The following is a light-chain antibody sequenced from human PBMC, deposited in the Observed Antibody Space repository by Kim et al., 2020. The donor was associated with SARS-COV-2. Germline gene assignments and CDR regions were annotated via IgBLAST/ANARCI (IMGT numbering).Light chain of an antibody. J-gene: IGKJ4*01. Sequence: ATINCKTSQTILYFANAKNYLAWYQQKPGQPPKLLIHWASTRESGVPDRFSGSVSGTDFTLTISNLQPEDVAVYFCQQYYRAPPAFGGGTKVDIK. CDR3: QQYYRAPPA. CDR2: WAS. CDR1: QTILYFANAKNY. V-gene: IGKV4-1*01.